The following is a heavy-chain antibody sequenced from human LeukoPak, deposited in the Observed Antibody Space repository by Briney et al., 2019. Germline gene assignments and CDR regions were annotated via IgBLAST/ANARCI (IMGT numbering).Heavy chain of an antibody. J-gene: IGHJ4*02. CDR3: VSGSGYYLDY. CDR1: GFTFSSNW. CDR2: INEDGSTT. Sequence: PGGSLRLSCAASGFTFSSNWMHWVRQAPGKGLVWVSRINEDGSTTNYADSVKGRSTIFRDNAKNTLYLQMNSLRAEDTAVYYCVSGSGYYLDYWGQGTLVTVSS. D-gene: IGHD3-22*01. V-gene: IGHV3-74*01.